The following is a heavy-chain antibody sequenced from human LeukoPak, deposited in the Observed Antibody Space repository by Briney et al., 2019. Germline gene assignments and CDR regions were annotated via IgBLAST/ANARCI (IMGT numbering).Heavy chain of an antibody. J-gene: IGHJ5*02. V-gene: IGHV4-59*12. D-gene: IGHD2-2*02. Sequence: SETLSLTCTVSGGSISSYYWSWIRQPPGKGLEWIGSIYYSGSTYYNPSLKSRVTISVDTSKNQFSLKLSSVTAADTAVYYCARDFAAAILGHWFDPWGQGTLVTVSS. CDR1: GGSISSYY. CDR3: ARDFAAAILGHWFDP. CDR2: IYYSGST.